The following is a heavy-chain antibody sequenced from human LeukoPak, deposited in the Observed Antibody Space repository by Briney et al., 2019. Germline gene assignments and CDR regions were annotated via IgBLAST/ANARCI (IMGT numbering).Heavy chain of an antibody. V-gene: IGHV1-2*06. Sequence: ASVKVSCKASGYTFTGYYIHWVRQAPGQGLERMGRINPNSGGTNYAQKFQGRVTMTRDMSISTAYMELSRLTSDDTAVYYCARDIGQQREFGMDVWGQGTTVTVSS. CDR3: ARDIGQQREFGMDV. J-gene: IGHJ6*02. CDR2: INPNSGGT. D-gene: IGHD6-13*01. CDR1: GYTFTGYY.